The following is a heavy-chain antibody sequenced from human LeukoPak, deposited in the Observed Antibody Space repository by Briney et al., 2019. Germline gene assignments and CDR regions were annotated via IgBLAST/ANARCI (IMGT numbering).Heavy chain of an antibody. CDR2: IYYSGST. Sequence: SETLSLTCTVSGGSISRYYWSWIRQPPGKGLEGIGYIYYSGSTNYNPSLKSRVTISVDTSKNQFSLKLSSVTAADTAVYYCARSTAALVMIFDYWGQGTLVTVSS. J-gene: IGHJ4*02. CDR1: GGSISRYY. CDR3: ARSTAALVMIFDY. V-gene: IGHV4-59*01. D-gene: IGHD6-6*01.